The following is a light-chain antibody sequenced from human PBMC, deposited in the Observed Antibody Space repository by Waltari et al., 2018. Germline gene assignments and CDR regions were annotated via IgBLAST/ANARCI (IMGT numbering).Light chain of an antibody. CDR3: HQTDSVPRT. V-gene: IGKV1-39*01. CDR2: AAS. Sequence: DVQMTQSPSSLSASVGDRVTITCRASESISKYLNWYQPKPGTAPKLLIYAASNLQRGVPTRFSGSRSGTEFTLTITNLQPEDSATYYCHQTDSVPRTFGGGTKVEIK. CDR1: ESISKY. J-gene: IGKJ4*01.